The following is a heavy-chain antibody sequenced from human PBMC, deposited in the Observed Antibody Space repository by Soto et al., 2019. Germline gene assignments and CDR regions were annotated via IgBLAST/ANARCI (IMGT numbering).Heavy chain of an antibody. CDR2: ISAYNGNT. Sequence: GASVKVSCKASGYTFTSYGISWVRQAPGQGLEWMGWISAYNGNTNYAQKLQGRVTMTTDTSTSTAYMELRSLRSDDTAVYYCAREYYSDSSGYPLVPDAFDIWSQGTMVTV. D-gene: IGHD3-22*01. CDR1: GYTFTSYG. CDR3: AREYYSDSSGYPLVPDAFDI. J-gene: IGHJ3*02. V-gene: IGHV1-18*04.